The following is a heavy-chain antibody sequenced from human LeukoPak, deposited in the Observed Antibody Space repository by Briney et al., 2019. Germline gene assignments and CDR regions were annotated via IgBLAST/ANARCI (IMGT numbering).Heavy chain of an antibody. CDR3: AKIRSNLRYFDWLLLDY. D-gene: IGHD3-9*01. V-gene: IGHV3-30*18. J-gene: IGHJ4*02. CDR1: GFTFSSYA. CDR2: ISYDGSNK. Sequence: GGSLRLSCAASGFTFSSYAMHWVRQAPGKGLEWVAVISYDGSNKYYADSVKGRFTISRDNSKNTLYLQMNSLRAEDTAVYYCAKIRSNLRYFDWLLLDYWGQGTLVTVSS.